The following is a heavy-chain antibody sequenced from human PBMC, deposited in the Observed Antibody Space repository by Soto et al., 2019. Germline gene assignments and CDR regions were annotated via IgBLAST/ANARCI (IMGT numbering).Heavy chain of an antibody. CDR2: IKTDASEK. J-gene: IGHJ4*02. CDR1: GFTLGSYW. D-gene: IGHD6-19*01. Sequence: PGGSLRLSCEASGFTLGSYWMSWVRQAPGKGLEWLATIKTDASEKKYVDSVKGRFTISRDNAKNSLYLQMNSLRAEDTAVYYCARDSPRVAGLDYWGQGTLVTVSS. CDR3: ARDSPRVAGLDY. V-gene: IGHV3-7*01.